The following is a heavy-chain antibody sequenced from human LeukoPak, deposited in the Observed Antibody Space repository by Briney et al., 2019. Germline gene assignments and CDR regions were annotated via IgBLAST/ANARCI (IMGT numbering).Heavy chain of an antibody. J-gene: IGHJ3*02. CDR3: ARGRVAAVMLEAFDI. D-gene: IGHD2-2*01. CDR2: IFYIGST. V-gene: IGHV4-59*01. Sequence: PSETLSLTCTVSGGSISSYYWSWIRQPPGKGLEWIGYIFYIGSTNYNPSLKSRVTISVDTSKNQFSLKLSSVTAADTAVYYCARGRVAAVMLEAFDIWGQGTMVTVSS. CDR1: GGSISSYY.